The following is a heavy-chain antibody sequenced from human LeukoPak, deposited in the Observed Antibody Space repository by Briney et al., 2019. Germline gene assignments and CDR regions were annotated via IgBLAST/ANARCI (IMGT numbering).Heavy chain of an antibody. J-gene: IGHJ4*02. D-gene: IGHD1-26*01. CDR2: VHGDGNNI. Sequence: GGSLRLSCAASGFPFSSYAMYWVRQAPGKGLAWVSRVHGDGNNIGYADSVKGRFTIFRDNAKNTLYLQMNGLRPDDTAVYYCARARVGDPTDYWGQGTLVTVSS. V-gene: IGHV3-74*01. CDR1: GFPFSSYA. CDR3: ARARVGDPTDY.